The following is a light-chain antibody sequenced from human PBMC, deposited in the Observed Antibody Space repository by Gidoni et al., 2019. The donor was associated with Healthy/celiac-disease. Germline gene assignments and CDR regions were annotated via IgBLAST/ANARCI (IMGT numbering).Light chain of an antibody. V-gene: IGLV2-14*01. J-gene: IGLJ1*01. Sequence: QSALTQPASVSGSPGQSITIPCTGTSSDVGGYNYVSWYQQHPGKAPKLMIYEVSNRPSGVSNRFSGSKSGNTAPLTISGLQAEDEADYYCSSYTSSSTPYVFGTGTKVTVL. CDR1: SSDVGGYNY. CDR3: SSYTSSSTPYV. CDR2: EVS.